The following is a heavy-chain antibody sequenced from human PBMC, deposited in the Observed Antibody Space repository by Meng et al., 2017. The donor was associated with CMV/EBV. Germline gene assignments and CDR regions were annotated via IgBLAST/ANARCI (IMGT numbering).Heavy chain of an antibody. CDR2: IIPILGIA. J-gene: IGHJ6*02. CDR1: GGTFSSYA. D-gene: IGHD3-16*02. CDR3: ATVIRHYYYYYGMDV. V-gene: IGHV1-69*10. Sequence: SGGTFSSYAISWVRQAPGQGLEWMGGIIPILGIANYAQKFQGRVTITADKSTSTAYMELSSLRSEDTAVYYCATVIRHYYYYYGMDVWGQGTTVTVSS.